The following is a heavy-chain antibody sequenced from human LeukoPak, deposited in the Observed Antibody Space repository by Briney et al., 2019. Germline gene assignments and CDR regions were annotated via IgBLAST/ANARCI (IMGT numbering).Heavy chain of an antibody. Sequence: GASVKVSCKASGYTFTGYYMHWVRQAPGQGLEWMGWIHPNSGGTNYAQKFQGRVTMTRDTSITTAYMELSRLTSDDTAVYYCARIKDFWSSSYFDNWGQGTLVTVSS. CDR3: ARIKDFWSSSYFDN. CDR1: GYTFTGYY. CDR2: IHPNSGGT. J-gene: IGHJ4*02. D-gene: IGHD3-3*01. V-gene: IGHV1-2*02.